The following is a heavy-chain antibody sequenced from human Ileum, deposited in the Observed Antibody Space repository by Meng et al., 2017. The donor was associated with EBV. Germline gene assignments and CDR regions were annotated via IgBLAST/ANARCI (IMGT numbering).Heavy chain of an antibody. J-gene: IGHJ4*02. CDR2: IFHIGST. V-gene: IGHV4-4*03. CDR3: AKVSLTGTFYDH. Sequence: VQRQESGPRLVTPPGTLSMPCAVFGGAVISNNWWSWVRQPPGKGLEWIGEIFHIGSTNNSPSLKSRVTISVDNSKNQFSLSLTSVTAADTAIYYCAKVSLTGTFYDHWGQGILVTVSS. D-gene: IGHD3-9*01. CDR1: GGAVISNNW.